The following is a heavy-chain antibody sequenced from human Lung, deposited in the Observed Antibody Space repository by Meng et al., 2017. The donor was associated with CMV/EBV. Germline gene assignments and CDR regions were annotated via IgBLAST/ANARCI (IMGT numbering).Heavy chain of an antibody. Sequence: ASXXVSCKASGYTFPRHWMHWVRQAPGQGPEWMAVINPSGDTNYAQQFQGRVTLTRDTSINTGYMELTRLTSDDTAVYYCARDNNWGPDYWGQGTLVNGAS. J-gene: IGHJ4*02. CDR2: INPSGDT. D-gene: IGHD7-27*01. V-gene: IGHV1-2*02. CDR3: ARDNNWGPDY. CDR1: GYTFPRHW.